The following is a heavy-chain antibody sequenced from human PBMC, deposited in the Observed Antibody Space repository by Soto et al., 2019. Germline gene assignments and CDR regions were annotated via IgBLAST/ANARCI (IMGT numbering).Heavy chain of an antibody. Sequence: PGGSLXLSCAASGFTFSSCSMNWVRQAPGKGLEWVSSISSSSSYIYYADSVKGRFTIARDNAKNSLYLQMNSLRAEDTAVYYCASGVRGAYYYYMDVWGKGTTVTVSS. D-gene: IGHD3-10*01. CDR3: ASGVRGAYYYYMDV. CDR1: GFTFSSCS. CDR2: ISSSSSYI. J-gene: IGHJ6*03. V-gene: IGHV3-21*01.